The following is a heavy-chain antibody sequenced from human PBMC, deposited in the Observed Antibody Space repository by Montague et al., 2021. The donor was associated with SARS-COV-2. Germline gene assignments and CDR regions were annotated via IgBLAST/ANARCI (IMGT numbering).Heavy chain of an antibody. V-gene: IGHV4-31*03. CDR2: ISYSGDT. CDR1: GDSISSGGYY. CDR3: ARDSSWTPFDF. Sequence: TLPLTCTVSGDSISSGGYYWSWIRQHPGKGLEWIGYISYSGDTYYTPSLKSRITMSVDTSNNQFSLKLRSVTAADTAVYYCARDSSWTPFDFWGQGTLVTVSS. D-gene: IGHD3/OR15-3a*01. J-gene: IGHJ4*02.